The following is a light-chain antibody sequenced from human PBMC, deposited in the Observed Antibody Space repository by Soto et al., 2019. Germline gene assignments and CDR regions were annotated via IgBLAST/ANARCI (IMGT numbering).Light chain of an antibody. J-gene: IGLJ2*01. CDR1: SSDIGAHTC. V-gene: IGLV2-14*01. Sequence: QSALTQPASVSGSPGQSITISCTGTSSDIGAHTCVSWFQQHPGKVPKVIIYNVSTRPSGISDRFSGSKSGNTASLTISGLQAEDEADYYCSSYAGGFVVFGGGTKLTVL. CDR3: SSYAGGFVV. CDR2: NVS.